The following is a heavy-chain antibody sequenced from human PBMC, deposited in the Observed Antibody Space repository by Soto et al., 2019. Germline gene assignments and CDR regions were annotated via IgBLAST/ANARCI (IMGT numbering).Heavy chain of an antibody. CDR2: IYYSGST. J-gene: IGHJ4*02. D-gene: IGHD6-19*01. CDR1: GGSISSSSYY. CDR3: ARFTVAGTSYYFDY. Sequence: SETLSLTCTVSGGSISSSSYYWGWIRQPPGKGLEWIGSIYYSGSTYYNPSLKSRVTISVDTSKNQFSLKLSSVTAADTAVYYCARFTVAGTSYYFDYWGQGTLVTVSS. V-gene: IGHV4-39*01.